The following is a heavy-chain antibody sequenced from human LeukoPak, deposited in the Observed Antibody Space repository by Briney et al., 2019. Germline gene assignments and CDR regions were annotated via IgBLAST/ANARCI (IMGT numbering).Heavy chain of an antibody. D-gene: IGHD3-10*01. J-gene: IGHJ4*02. CDR2: IYHSGST. CDR3: ARGLRITMVRGADYFDY. Sequence: SETLSLTCAVYGGSFSGYYWSWIRQPPGKGLEWIGEIYHSGSTNYNPSLKSRVTISVDKSKNQFSLKLSSVTAADTAVYYCARGLRITMVRGADYFDYWGQGTLVTVSS. V-gene: IGHV4-34*01. CDR1: GGSFSGYY.